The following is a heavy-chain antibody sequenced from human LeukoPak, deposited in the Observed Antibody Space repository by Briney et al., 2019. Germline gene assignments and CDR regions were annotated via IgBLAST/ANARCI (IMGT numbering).Heavy chain of an antibody. J-gene: IGHJ6*03. CDR2: ISRSGEST. CDR1: GFTFSGFA. Sequence: GGSLRLSCAASGFTFSGFAMSWIRQAPGKGLEWVSSISRSGESTFYADSVRGRFTISRDNSKNSLYLQMNSLRAEDTAVYYCARGSIAAAGKGANYYYYMDVWGKGTTVTISS. V-gene: IGHV3-23*01. D-gene: IGHD6-13*01. CDR3: ARGSIAAAGKGANYYYYMDV.